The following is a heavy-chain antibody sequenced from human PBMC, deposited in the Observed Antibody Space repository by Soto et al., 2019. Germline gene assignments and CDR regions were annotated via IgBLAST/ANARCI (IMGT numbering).Heavy chain of an antibody. CDR1: GGTFSSYA. CDR3: ARSGRATMVRGVIINFDE. V-gene: IGHV1-69*13. CDR2: IIPIFGTA. D-gene: IGHD3-10*01. J-gene: IGHJ4*02. Sequence: GASVKVSCKASGGTFSSYAISWVRQAPGQGLEWMGGIIPIFGTANYAQKFQGRVTITADESTSTAYMELSSLRSEDTAVYYCARSGRATMVRGVIINFDEWGQGTLVTVSS.